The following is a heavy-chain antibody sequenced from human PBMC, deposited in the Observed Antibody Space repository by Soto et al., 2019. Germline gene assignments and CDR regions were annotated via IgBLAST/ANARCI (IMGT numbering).Heavy chain of an antibody. CDR3: AKELVQMQTRRFSGVGDPFDV. CDR2: INPASGDT. CDR1: GYTFSNYY. Sequence: ASVKVSCKTSGYTFSNYYIHWLRQAPGQGLEWMGWINPASGDTKYAQNLQVSVTLTRDTPLSTAYMEVNNLKSEDSAIYYCAKELVQMQTRRFSGVGDPFDVWGQGTMVTVSS. D-gene: IGHD3-3*01. V-gene: IGHV1-2*04. J-gene: IGHJ3*01.